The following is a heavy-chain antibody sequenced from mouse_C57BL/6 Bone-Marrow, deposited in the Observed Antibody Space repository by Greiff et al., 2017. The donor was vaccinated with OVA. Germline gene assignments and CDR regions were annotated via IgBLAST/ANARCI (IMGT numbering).Heavy chain of an antibody. V-gene: IGHV7-3*01. Sequence: VQLQQSGGGLVQPGGSLSLSCAASGFTFTDYYMSWVRQPPGKALEWLGFIRNKANGYTTEYSASVKGRFTISRDNSQSILYLQMNALRAEDSATYYCARITTVVGGYYFDYWGQGTTLTVSS. CDR1: GFTFTDYY. D-gene: IGHD1-1*01. CDR2: IRNKANGYTT. CDR3: ARITTVVGGYYFDY. J-gene: IGHJ2*01.